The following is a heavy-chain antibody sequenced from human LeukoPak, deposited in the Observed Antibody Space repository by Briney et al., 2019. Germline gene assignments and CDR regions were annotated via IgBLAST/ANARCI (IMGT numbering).Heavy chain of an antibody. CDR1: GGSISSDNYY. J-gene: IGHJ4*02. D-gene: IGHD6-19*01. Sequence: SETLSLTCTVSGGSISSDNYYWGWVRQPPGKSLEWIGTIYNSGRTYYNPSLKSRVSMSVDTSQNQFSLKLRSVTATDTAVYFCARHRGGYSSGWYGPSYFDFWGQGTLVPVSS. CDR3: ARHRGGYSSGWYGPSYFDF. V-gene: IGHV4-39*01. CDR2: IYNSGRT.